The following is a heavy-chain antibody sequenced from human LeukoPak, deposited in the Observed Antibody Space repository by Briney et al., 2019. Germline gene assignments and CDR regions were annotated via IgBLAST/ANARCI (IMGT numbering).Heavy chain of an antibody. CDR3: AKSVVVITFRFDD. J-gene: IGHJ4*02. Sequence: AGGSLRLSCATSGFTFNEYSMNWVRQAPGKGLEWVSSIISGSGNIYYADSVKGRFTISRDNSKNMVYLQMNSLRADDTAVYYCAKSVVVITFRFDDWGQGALVTVSS. CDR2: IISGSGNI. V-gene: IGHV3-21*04. D-gene: IGHD2-15*01. CDR1: GFTFNEYS.